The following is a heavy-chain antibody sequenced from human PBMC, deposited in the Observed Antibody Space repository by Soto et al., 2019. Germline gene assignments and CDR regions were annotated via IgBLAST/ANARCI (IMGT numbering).Heavy chain of an antibody. Sequence: PGGSLRLSCAASGFTFSSYEMNWVRQAPGKGLEWVSHISSSGNIIHYADSVKGRFTISRDNAKNSLYLQMNSLRAEDTAVYYCARDIDYYDSSGYQDYWGQGTLVTVS. V-gene: IGHV3-48*03. D-gene: IGHD3-22*01. J-gene: IGHJ4*02. CDR1: GFTFSSYE. CDR2: ISSSGNII. CDR3: ARDIDYYDSSGYQDY.